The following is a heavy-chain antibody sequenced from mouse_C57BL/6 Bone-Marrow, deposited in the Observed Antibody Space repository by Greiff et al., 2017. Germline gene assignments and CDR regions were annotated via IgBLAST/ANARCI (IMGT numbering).Heavy chain of an antibody. J-gene: IGHJ2*01. Sequence: QVQLQQPGAELVKPGASVKLSCKASGYTFTSYWMHWVKQRPGQGLEWIGMIHPNSGSTNYNEKFKSKATLTVDKSSSTAYMQLSSLTSEDSAVYYCERRQTGTPLYYFDYWGQGTTLTVSS. CDR1: GYTFTSYW. CDR2: IHPNSGST. V-gene: IGHV1-64*01. CDR3: ERRQTGTPLYYFDY. D-gene: IGHD4-1*01.